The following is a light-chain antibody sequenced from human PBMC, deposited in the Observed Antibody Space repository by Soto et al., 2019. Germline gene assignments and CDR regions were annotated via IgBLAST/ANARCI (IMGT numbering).Light chain of an antibody. CDR3: QTWGTGILV. CDR1: SGHSSYA. CDR2: LNSDGSH. V-gene: IGLV4-69*01. J-gene: IGLJ2*01. Sequence: QLVLTQAPSASASLGASVKLTCTLSSGHSSYAIAWHQQQPERGPRYLMKLNSDGSHNKGGGIPDRFSGSSSGAERYLTISSLQSEDEADYSCQTWGTGILVFGGGTKLTVL.